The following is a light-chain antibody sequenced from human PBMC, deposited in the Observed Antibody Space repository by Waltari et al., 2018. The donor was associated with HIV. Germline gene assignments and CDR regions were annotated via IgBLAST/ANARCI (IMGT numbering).Light chain of an antibody. V-gene: IGLV1-47*01. J-gene: IGLJ1*01. Sequence: QSVLTQPPSASGTPGQRVTISCSGSSSNIENDNVYWYQQLTGAAPRLLIYKATQPPSGVPDRFTGSKSGTSASLAISGLRSEDEADYYCVGWDSRLSGYVFGSGTKVTVL. CDR1: SSNIENDN. CDR3: VGWDSRLSGYV. CDR2: KAT.